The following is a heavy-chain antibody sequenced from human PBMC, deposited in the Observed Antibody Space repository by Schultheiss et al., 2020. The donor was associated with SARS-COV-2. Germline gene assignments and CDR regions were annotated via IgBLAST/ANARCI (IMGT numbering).Heavy chain of an antibody. V-gene: IGHV1-24*01. CDR2: FDPEDGET. CDR1: GYTLTELS. CDR3: ARDGVVPAKGYNWFDP. J-gene: IGHJ5*02. D-gene: IGHD2-2*01. Sequence: ASVKVSCKVSGYTLTELSMHWVRQAPGKGLEWMGGFDPEDGETIYAQKFQGRVTMTEDTSTDTAYMELRSLRSDDTAVYYCARDGVVPAKGYNWFDPWGQGTLVTRLL.